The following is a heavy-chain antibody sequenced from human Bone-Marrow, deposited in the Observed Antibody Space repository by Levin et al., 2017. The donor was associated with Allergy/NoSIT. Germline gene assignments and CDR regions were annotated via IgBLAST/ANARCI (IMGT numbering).Heavy chain of an antibody. Sequence: VASVKVSCKASGGTFSSYAISWVRQAPGQGLEWMGGIIPIFGTANYAQKFQGRVTITADKSTSTAYMELSSLRSEDTAVYYCARLRSDAAFDIWGQGTMVTVSS. CDR2: IIPIFGTA. V-gene: IGHV1-69*06. J-gene: IGHJ3*02. CDR1: GGTFSSYA. CDR3: ARLRSDAAFDI.